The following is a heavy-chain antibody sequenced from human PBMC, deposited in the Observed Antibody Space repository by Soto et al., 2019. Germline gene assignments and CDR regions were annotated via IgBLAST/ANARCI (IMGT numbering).Heavy chain of an antibody. CDR2: IRPTSGAT. Sequence: SSVKVSCKASGYTFGDFYMHWVRQAPGQGLEWMGIIRPTSGATNYAQKFQARVTLSRDTSTSTVYMELSRLNSEDTAVYYCVRGDIWSADTDYWG. CDR1: GYTFGDFY. D-gene: IGHD2-8*02. CDR3: VRGDIWSADTDY. V-gene: IGHV1-46*01. J-gene: IGHJ4*01.